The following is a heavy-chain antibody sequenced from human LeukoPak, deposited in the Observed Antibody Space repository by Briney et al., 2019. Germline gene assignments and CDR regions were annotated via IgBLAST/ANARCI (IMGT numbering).Heavy chain of an antibody. Sequence: ASVKVSCKTSGYTFSTYGITWLRLAPGQGFQWMGWISAHSGNRKYAENFQGRISLTTDTSATTAYLELRSLPSDDTAVYYCARDLSSGGWTLEFDYWGQGSLATVAS. V-gene: IGHV1-18*01. CDR2: ISAHSGNR. CDR3: ARDLSSGGWTLEFDY. CDR1: GYTFSTYG. J-gene: IGHJ4*02. D-gene: IGHD1-1*01.